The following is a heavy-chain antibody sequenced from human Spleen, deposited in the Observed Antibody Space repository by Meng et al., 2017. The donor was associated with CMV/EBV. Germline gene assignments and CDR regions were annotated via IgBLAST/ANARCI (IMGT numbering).Heavy chain of an antibody. V-gene: IGHV4-59*01. D-gene: IGHD3-9*01. CDR2: IYYSGST. Sequence: SETLSLTCTVSGGSITGFYWSWIRQPPGKGLEWIGYIYYSGSTNYNPSLKSRVTISVDTSKNQFSLKLSSVTAADTAVYYCARGGANYNFLTGYYIKTTRSFDYWGQGTLVTVSS. CDR1: GGSITGFY. J-gene: IGHJ4*02. CDR3: ARGGANYNFLTGYYIKTTRSFDY.